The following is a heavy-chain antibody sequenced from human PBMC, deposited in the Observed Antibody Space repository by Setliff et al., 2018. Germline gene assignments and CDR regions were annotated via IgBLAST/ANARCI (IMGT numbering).Heavy chain of an antibody. CDR3: AKEQFGSTWVTFDS. Sequence: GGSLRLSCAASGFTFRRDWMSWVRQAPGKGLEWVSLINRDGSTTYYADSVRGRFTISRDNSKNSLFLQMKNLRTEDTALYYCAKEQFGSTWVTFDSWGQGTLVTVSS. D-gene: IGHD3-10*01. CDR1: GFTFRRDW. J-gene: IGHJ4*02. CDR2: INRDGSTT. V-gene: IGHV3-43*01.